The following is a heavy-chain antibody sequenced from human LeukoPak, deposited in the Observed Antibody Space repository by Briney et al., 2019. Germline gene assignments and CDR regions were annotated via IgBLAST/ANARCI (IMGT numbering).Heavy chain of an antibody. CDR3: AIPHPYCSGGSCYSEDWFDP. CDR2: IYYSGST. J-gene: IGHJ5*02. V-gene: IGHV4-39*01. D-gene: IGHD2-15*01. CDR1: GGSISSSSYY. Sequence: PSETLSLTCTVSGGSISSSSYYWGWIRQPPGKGLEWIGSIYYSGSTYYNPSLKSRVTISVDTSKNQFSLKLSSVTAADTAVYHCAIPHPYCSGGSCYSEDWFDPWGQGTLVTVSS.